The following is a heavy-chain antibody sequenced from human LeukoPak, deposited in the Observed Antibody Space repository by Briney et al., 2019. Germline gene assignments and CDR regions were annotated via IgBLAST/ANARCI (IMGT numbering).Heavy chain of an antibody. J-gene: IGHJ4*02. CDR1: GFTFSSYA. V-gene: IGHV3-66*04. CDR2: IYSGGTT. D-gene: IGHD3-10*01. CDR3: ARHGDHDSIDY. Sequence: GGSLRLSCAASGFTFSSYAMSWVRQAPGKGLEWVSLIYSGGTTYYADSVKGRFTISRDNSKNTLYLQMNSLRAEDTAVYYCARHGDHDSIDYWGQGTLVTVSS.